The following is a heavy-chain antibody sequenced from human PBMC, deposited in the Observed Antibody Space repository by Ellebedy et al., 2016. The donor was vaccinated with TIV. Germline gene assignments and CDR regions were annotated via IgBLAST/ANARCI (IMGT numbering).Heavy chain of an antibody. CDR3: ARRDKWTDY. D-gene: IGHD2-15*01. V-gene: IGHV5-51*01. CDR2: IYPGDSQT. J-gene: IGHJ4*02. Sequence: GGSLRLSXEGSGYTFTNYWIAWVRQMPGKGLEWMGIIYPGDSQTRYSPSFQGQVAFSADRSIRTAYLHWNSLKASDTAIYYCARRDKWTDYWGQGTLVTVSS. CDR1: GYTFTNYW.